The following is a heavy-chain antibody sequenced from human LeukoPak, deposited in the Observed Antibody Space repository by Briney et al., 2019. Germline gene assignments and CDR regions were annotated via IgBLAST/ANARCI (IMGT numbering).Heavy chain of an antibody. D-gene: IGHD5-18*01. CDR1: GFTFSSYW. V-gene: IGHV3-7*01. Sequence: GGSLRLSCAASGFTFSSYWMSCVRQAPGKGLEWVANIKQDGSEKYYVDSVKGRFTISRDNAKNSLYLQMNSLRAEDTSVYYCARSPNEGIQLWFGDYFDYWGQGTPATVSS. CDR3: ARSPNEGIQLWFGDYFDY. CDR2: IKQDGSEK. J-gene: IGHJ4*02.